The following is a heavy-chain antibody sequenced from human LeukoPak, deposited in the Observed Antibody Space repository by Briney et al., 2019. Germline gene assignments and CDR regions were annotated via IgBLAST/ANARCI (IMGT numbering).Heavy chain of an antibody. CDR3: AREWRRNSYYYDSSGYSAFDI. CDR2: ISSSGSTI. CDR1: GFTFSDYY. V-gene: IGHV3-11*01. Sequence: QLVESGGGLVKPGGSLRLSCAASGFTFSDYYMSWIRQAPGKGLEWVSYISSSGSTIYYADSVKGRFTISRDNAKNSLYLQMNSLRAEDTAVYYCAREWRRNSYYYDSSGYSAFDIWGQGTMVTVSS. D-gene: IGHD3-22*01. J-gene: IGHJ3*02.